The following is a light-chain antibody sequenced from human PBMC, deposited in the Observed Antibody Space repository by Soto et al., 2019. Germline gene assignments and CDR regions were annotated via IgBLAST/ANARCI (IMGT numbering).Light chain of an antibody. J-gene: IGKJ5*01. Sequence: DIVLTQSPGTLSLSPGERATLSCRASQSVSSSYLAWYQQKPGQAPRLLIYGASSRATGIPDRFSGSGSGTDFTLTISRLEPEDYAVYYCQQYGSSPPEITFGQGTLLEIK. CDR3: QQYGSSPPEIT. CDR2: GAS. V-gene: IGKV3-20*01. CDR1: QSVSSSY.